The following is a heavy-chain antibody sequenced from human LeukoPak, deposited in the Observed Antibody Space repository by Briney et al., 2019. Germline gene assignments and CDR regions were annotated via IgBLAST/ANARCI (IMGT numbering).Heavy chain of an antibody. CDR1: GYSISSGYY. CDR2: IYHSGST. V-gene: IGHV4-38-2*01. J-gene: IGHJ3*02. D-gene: IGHD3-3*02. Sequence: SETLSLTCAVSGYSISSGYYWGWIRQPPGKGLEWIGSIYHSGSTYYNPSLKSRVTISVDTSKSQFSLKLSSGTAADTAVYYWARQLGHFWSGESAFDIWGQGTMVTVSS. CDR3: ARQLGHFWSGESAFDI.